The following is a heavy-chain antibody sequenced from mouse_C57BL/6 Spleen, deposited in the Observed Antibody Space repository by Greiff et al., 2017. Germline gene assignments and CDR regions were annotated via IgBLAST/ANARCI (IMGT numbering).Heavy chain of an antibody. J-gene: IGHJ4*01. CDR1: GFTFSSYG. D-gene: IGHD1-1*01. V-gene: IGHV5-6*01. Sequence: EVMLVESGGDLVKPGGSLKLSCAASGFTFSSYGMSWVRQTPDKRLEWVATISSGGSYTYYPDSVKGRFTISRDNAKNTLYLQMSSLKSEDTAMYYCARQGYYYGSSSYAMDYWGQGTSVTVSS. CDR3: ARQGYYYGSSSYAMDY. CDR2: ISSGGSYT.